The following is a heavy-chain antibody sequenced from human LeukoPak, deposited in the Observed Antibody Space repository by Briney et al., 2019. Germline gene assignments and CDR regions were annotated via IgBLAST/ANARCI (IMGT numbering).Heavy chain of an antibody. CDR3: ARGGALDV. J-gene: IGHJ6*02. D-gene: IGHD4/OR15-4a*01. CDR1: GFTFSSYW. Sequence: GGSLRLSCAASGFTFSSYWMNWARQAPGKGLEWVASINHNGNVNYYVDSVKGRFTISRDNAKNSLHLQMSNLRAEDTAVYFCARGGALDVWGQGATVTVSS. CDR2: INHNGNVN. V-gene: IGHV3-7*03.